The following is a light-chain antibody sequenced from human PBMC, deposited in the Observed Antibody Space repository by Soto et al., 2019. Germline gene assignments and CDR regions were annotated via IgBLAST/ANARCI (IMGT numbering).Light chain of an antibody. Sequence: QSALTQPPSASGSPGQSVTISYTGTSTDVGEYNYVSWYQHHPGKAPKLLIYEVFRRPSGVPDRFSGSKSGNTASLTVSGLQAEDEADYYCSSYAGRDSWRFGGGTKVTVL. CDR3: SSYAGRDSWR. CDR1: STDVGEYNY. CDR2: EVF. V-gene: IGLV2-8*01. J-gene: IGLJ3*02.